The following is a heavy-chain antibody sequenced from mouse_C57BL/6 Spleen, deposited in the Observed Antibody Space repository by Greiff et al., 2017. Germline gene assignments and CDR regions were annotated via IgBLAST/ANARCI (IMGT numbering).Heavy chain of an antibody. CDR1: GYTFTDYE. Sequence: VQLQESGAELVRPGASVTLSCKASGYTFTDYEMHWVKQTPVHGLEWIGAIDPETGGTAYNQKFKGKAILTADKSSSTAYMELRSLTSEDSAVYYCTRGWLLQAWFAYWGQGTLVTVSA. J-gene: IGHJ3*01. CDR2: IDPETGGT. CDR3: TRGWLLQAWFAY. V-gene: IGHV1-15*01. D-gene: IGHD2-3*01.